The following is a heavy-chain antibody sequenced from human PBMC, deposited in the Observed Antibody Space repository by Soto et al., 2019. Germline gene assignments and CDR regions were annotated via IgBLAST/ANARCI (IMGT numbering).Heavy chain of an antibody. J-gene: IGHJ5*02. Sequence: PGGSLRLSCTGSGFSFFSYAMSWVRQAPGKGLEWVSTISGSVGHTYYADSVKGRFVVSRDNDKNTVYLHMSSLTGEDTAVYFCAKIEMGWFDHWGQGTPVTVSS. CDR2: ISGSVGHT. CDR3: AKIEMGWFDH. V-gene: IGHV3-23*01. D-gene: IGHD2-8*01. CDR1: GFSFFSYA.